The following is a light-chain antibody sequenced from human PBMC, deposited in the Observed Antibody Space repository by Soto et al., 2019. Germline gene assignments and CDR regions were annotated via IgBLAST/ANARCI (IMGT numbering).Light chain of an antibody. Sequence: EIVLTQSPGTLSLSPGERATLSCRASHAVTNNFLAWYQQKPGQAPRLVIYGASSRPAGIPDRFSGSGAGTDFTLSISRLEPEDFAVYFCQQDGTSPGTFGQGTKLEIK. CDR1: HAVTNNF. J-gene: IGKJ2*01. CDR2: GAS. CDR3: QQDGTSPGT. V-gene: IGKV3-20*01.